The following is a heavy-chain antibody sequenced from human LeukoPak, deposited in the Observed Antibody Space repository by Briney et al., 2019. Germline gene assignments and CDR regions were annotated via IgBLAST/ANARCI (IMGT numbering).Heavy chain of an antibody. CDR1: GFTFSSYA. CDR3: ARDNRDIVVVVAATYYYYYMDV. Sequence: GGSLRLSCATSGFTFSSYAMSWVRQAPGKGLEWVSAISGSGDSTYYADSVKGRFTISRDNSKNTLYLQMNSLRAEDTAVYYCARDNRDIVVVVAATYYYYYMDVWGKGTTVTVSS. CDR2: ISGSGDST. V-gene: IGHV3-23*01. J-gene: IGHJ6*03. D-gene: IGHD2-15*01.